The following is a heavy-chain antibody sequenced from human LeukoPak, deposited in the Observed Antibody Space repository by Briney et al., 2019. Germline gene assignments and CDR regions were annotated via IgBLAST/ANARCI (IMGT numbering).Heavy chain of an antibody. CDR3: ARLRGKYYYDSSGYYKGLNYYYYMDV. CDR1: GGSISSSSYY. D-gene: IGHD3-22*01. V-gene: IGHV4-39*01. Sequence: SETLSLTCTVSGGSISSSSYYWGWIRQPPGKGLEWIGSIYYSGSTYYNPSLKSRVTISVDTSKNQFSLKLSSVTAADTAVYYCARLRGKYYYDSSGYYKGLNYYYYMDVWGKGTTVTISS. CDR2: IYYSGST. J-gene: IGHJ6*03.